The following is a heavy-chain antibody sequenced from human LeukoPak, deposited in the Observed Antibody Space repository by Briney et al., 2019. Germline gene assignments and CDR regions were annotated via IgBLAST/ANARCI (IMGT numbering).Heavy chain of an antibody. V-gene: IGHV4-59*07. CDR1: GGSISNYY. CDR3: ARLIVEPAPMYYYYMDV. CDR2: IHFGGST. J-gene: IGHJ6*03. D-gene: IGHD2-2*01. Sequence: SDTLSLTCSISGGSISNYYGTWIRQSPGAGLEWIGYIHFGGSTKYNPSLKSPATISIDTSRTQFSLRLSSVTAADTAVYYCARLIVEPAPMYYYYMDVWGKGTTVTVSS.